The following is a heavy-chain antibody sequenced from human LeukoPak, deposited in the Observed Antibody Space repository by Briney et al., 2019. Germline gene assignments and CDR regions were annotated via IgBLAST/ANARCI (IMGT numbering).Heavy chain of an antibody. Sequence: GGSLRLSCAASEFTFSSYAMSWVRQAQGKGLEWVSAISGSAGGTYYADSVKGRFTISRDNSKNTLYLLMHSLRAEDTAVYYCAKGAGYSGHDLSSYFDYWGQGILVTVSS. CDR3: AKGAGYSGHDLSSYFDY. CDR1: EFTFSSYA. V-gene: IGHV3-23*01. D-gene: IGHD5-12*01. J-gene: IGHJ4*02. CDR2: ISGSAGGT.